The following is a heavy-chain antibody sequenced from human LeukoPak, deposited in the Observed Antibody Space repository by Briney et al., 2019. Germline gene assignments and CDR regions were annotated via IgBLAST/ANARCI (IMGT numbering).Heavy chain of an antibody. CDR1: GYTFTSYG. Sequence: ASVKVSCKASGYTFTSYGISWVRQAPGQGLEWMGWISAYNGNTNYAQKLQGRVTMTTDTSTSTAYMELRSLRSDDTAVYYCARDSRVTMVRGPPLLEVFDIWGQGTMVTVSS. CDR3: ARDSRVTMVRGPPLLEVFDI. D-gene: IGHD3-10*01. J-gene: IGHJ3*02. CDR2: ISAYNGNT. V-gene: IGHV1-18*04.